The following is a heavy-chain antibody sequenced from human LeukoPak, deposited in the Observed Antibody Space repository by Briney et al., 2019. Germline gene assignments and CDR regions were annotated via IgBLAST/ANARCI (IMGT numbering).Heavy chain of an antibody. CDR2: ISGSGHNT. D-gene: IGHD3-10*01. CDR3: ARVMSSGSPLDY. Sequence: GGSLRLSCAASGFTFSNYAMSWVRQAPGKGLEWVSAISGSGHNTYHADSVKGRFTISRDNSRNTLYLQLNSLTAEDTAVYYCARVMSSGSPLDYWGQGTLVTVSS. V-gene: IGHV3-23*01. CDR1: GFTFSNYA. J-gene: IGHJ4*02.